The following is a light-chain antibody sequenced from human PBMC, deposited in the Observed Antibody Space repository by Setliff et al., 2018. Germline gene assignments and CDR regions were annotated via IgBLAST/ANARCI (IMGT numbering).Light chain of an antibody. CDR3: SSYTSSSTRV. CDR1: SSDVGYYNY. CDR2: EVS. Sequence: QSALTQPASVSGSPGQSITISCTGTSSDVGYYNYVSWHQQHPGKAPKLMIYEVSNRPSGVSNRFSGSKSGNTASLTISGLQAEDEADYYCSSYTSSSTRVFGTGTKGTVL. V-gene: IGLV2-14*01. J-gene: IGLJ1*01.